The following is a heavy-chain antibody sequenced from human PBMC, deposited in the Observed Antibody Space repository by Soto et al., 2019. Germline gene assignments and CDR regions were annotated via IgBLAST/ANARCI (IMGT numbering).Heavy chain of an antibody. J-gene: IGHJ4*02. CDR2: ISGSGGST. V-gene: IGHV3-23*01. Sequence: EVQLLESGGGLVQPGGSLRLSCAASGFTFSSYAMSWVRQAPGKGLEWVAAISGSGGSTYYADSVKGRFTVSRDNSKNTLHPQMNRLRAECTAVYYCAKTYDLRRGLPYVDHWGQGTLVTVSS. D-gene: IGHD3-16*01. CDR1: GFTFSSYA. CDR3: AKTYDLRRGLPYVDH.